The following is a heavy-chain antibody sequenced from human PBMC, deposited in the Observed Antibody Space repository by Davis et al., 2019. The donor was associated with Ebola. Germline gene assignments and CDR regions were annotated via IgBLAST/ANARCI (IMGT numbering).Heavy chain of an antibody. CDR3: ARARIAAAGTLFDY. CDR1: GGSISSSSYY. J-gene: IGHJ4*02. Sequence: MPGGSLRLSCTVSGGSISSSSYYWGWIRQPPGKGLEWIGSIYYSGSTYYNPSLKSRVTISVDTSKNQFSLKLSSVTAADTAVYYCARARIAAAGTLFDYWGQGTLVTVSS. D-gene: IGHD6-13*01. CDR2: IYYSGST. V-gene: IGHV4-39*07.